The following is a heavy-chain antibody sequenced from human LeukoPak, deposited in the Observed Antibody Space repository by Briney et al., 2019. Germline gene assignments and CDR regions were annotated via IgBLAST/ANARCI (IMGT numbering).Heavy chain of an antibody. CDR2: INPNSGGT. D-gene: IGHD3-3*01. CDR1: GYTFTGYY. V-gene: IGHV1-2*02. Sequence: GASVKVSCKASGYTFTGYYMHWVRQAPGQGLEWMGWINPNSGGTNYAQKFQGRVTMTRDTSISTAYMELSRLRSDDTAVYYCARDSEVDDSGGYYFDYWGQGTLVTVSS. CDR3: ARDSEVDDSGGYYFDY. J-gene: IGHJ4*02.